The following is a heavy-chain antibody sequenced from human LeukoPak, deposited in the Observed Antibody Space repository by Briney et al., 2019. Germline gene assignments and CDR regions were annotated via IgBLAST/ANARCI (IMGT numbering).Heavy chain of an antibody. V-gene: IGHV3-15*01. J-gene: IGHJ4*02. CDR3: STWTDLYDY. CDR2: IRSKTDGGTA. Sequence: GGSLTLSCAASGFTFSNAWMSWVRQAPGKGLDWVGRIRSKTDGGTADHAASVRGRFTILRDDSKSMLYLQMNSLKTEDTAVYYCSTWTDLYDYWGQGTLVAVSS. D-gene: IGHD3/OR15-3a*01. CDR1: GFTFSNAW.